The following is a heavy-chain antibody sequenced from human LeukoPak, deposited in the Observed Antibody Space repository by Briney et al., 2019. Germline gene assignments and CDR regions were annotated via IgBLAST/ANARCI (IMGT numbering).Heavy chain of an antibody. CDR3: ARSGILEVVASTNWFEP. Sequence: ASETLSLTCAVYGGSFSGYYWSWIRQPPGKGLEWIGEINHSGSTNYNPSLKSRVTISVDTSKNQFSLKLSSVTAADTAVYYCARSGILEVVASTNWFEPWGQGTLVTVSS. J-gene: IGHJ5*02. CDR2: INHSGST. CDR1: GGSFSGYY. D-gene: IGHD2-15*01. V-gene: IGHV4-34*01.